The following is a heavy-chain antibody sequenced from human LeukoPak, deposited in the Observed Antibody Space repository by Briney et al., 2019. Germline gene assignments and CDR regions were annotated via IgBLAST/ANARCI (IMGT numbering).Heavy chain of an antibody. D-gene: IGHD4-17*01. CDR2: IYPGDSDT. J-gene: IGHJ6*02. CDR1: GYSFTSYW. V-gene: IGHV5-51*01. CDR3: ARLAVGMTTVTTNYYYGMDV. Sequence: GESLKISCKGSGYSFTSYWIGLVRQMPGKGLEWMGIIYPGDSDTRYSPSFQGQVTISADKSISTAYLQWSSLKASDTAMYYCARLAVGMTTVTTNYYYGMDVWGQGTTVTVSS.